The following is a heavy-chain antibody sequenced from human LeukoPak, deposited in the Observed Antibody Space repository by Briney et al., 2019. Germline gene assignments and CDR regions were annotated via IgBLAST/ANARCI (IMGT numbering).Heavy chain of an antibody. J-gene: IGHJ4*02. V-gene: IGHV1-46*03. CDR3: ARSGGLQSYFDY. CDR1: GYTFTSYY. Sequence: ASVKVSCKASGYTFTSYYMHWVRQAPGQGLEWMGIINPSGGSTSYAQKFQGRVTMTGDTSTGTVYMELSSLRSEDTAVYYCARSGGLQSYFDYWGQGTLVTVSS. CDR2: INPSGGST. D-gene: IGHD4-11*01.